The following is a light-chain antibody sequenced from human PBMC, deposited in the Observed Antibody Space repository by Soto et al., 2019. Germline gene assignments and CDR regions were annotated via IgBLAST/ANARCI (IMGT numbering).Light chain of an antibody. CDR2: DVS. CDR1: SSDVGGYTY. J-gene: IGLJ3*02. V-gene: IGLV2-14*01. CDR3: GSYTTSYTWV. Sequence: QPVLTQPASVSGSPGQSITISCTGTSSDVGGYTYVSWYQQHPGKAPKLMIYDVSNRPSGVSNRFSGSKSGNTASLTISGLQAEDEADYYCGSYTTSYTWVFGGGTKLTIL.